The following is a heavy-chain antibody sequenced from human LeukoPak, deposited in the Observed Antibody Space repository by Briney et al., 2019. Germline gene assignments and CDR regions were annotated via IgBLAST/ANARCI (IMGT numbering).Heavy chain of an antibody. CDR2: IYQSGST. J-gene: IGHJ3*02. CDR3: ARWDKRRGLGDAFDI. V-gene: IGHV4-38-2*02. D-gene: IGHD1-26*01. CDR1: GYSISSGYY. Sequence: SETLSLTCSVSGYSISSGYYWGWIRQPPGKGLEWIGSIYQSGSTSYNPSLKSRVTISVDTSKNQFSLKLSSVTAADTAVYYCARWDKRRGLGDAFDIWGQGTMVTVSS.